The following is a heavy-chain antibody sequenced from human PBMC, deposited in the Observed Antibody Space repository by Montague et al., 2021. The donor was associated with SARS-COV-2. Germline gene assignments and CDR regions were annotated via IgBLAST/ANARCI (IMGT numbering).Heavy chain of an antibody. Sequence: SLRLSCAASGFTFSRYWMSWVRQAPGRGLEWVANIQQDESEKNYVESVKGRFTISRDNGRNALYLQMNSLRVEDTALYYCARVVKGDQDQDYWGQGTLVTVSS. V-gene: IGHV3-7*01. CDR3: ARVVKGDQDQDY. CDR1: GFTFSRYW. CDR2: IQQDESEK. J-gene: IGHJ4*02. D-gene: IGHD2-21*02.